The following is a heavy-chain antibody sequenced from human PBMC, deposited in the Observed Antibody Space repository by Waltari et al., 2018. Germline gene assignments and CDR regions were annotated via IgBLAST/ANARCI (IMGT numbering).Heavy chain of an antibody. D-gene: IGHD3-22*01. Sequence: QVQLQESGPGLVKPSETLSLTCAVSGYSISSGYYWGWIRQPPRKGLEWIGSIDHSGSTYYNPSLKSRVTISVDTSKNQFSLKLSSVTAADTAVYYCARDSWLISQMYYYDSSGYYKHFDYWGQGTLVTVSS. CDR2: IDHSGST. CDR3: ARDSWLISQMYYYDSSGYYKHFDY. J-gene: IGHJ4*02. CDR1: GYSISSGYY. V-gene: IGHV4-38-2*02.